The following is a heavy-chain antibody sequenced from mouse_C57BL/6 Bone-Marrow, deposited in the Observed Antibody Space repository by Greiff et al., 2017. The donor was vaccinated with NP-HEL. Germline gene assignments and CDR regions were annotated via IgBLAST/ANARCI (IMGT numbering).Heavy chain of an antibody. J-gene: IGHJ2*01. Sequence: EVKLVESGEGLVKPGGSLKLSCAASGFTFSSYAMSWVRQTPEKRLEWVAYISSGGEYIYYADTVKGRFTISRDNARNTLYLQMSSLKSEDTAMYYCTRRYDGYLYYFDYWGQGTTLTVSS. CDR1: GFTFSSYA. CDR3: TRRYDGYLYYFDY. CDR2: ISSGGEYI. D-gene: IGHD2-3*01. V-gene: IGHV5S21*01.